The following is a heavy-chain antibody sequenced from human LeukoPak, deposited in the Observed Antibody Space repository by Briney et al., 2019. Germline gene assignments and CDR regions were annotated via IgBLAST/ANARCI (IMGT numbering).Heavy chain of an antibody. CDR3: ARASTEYAVTDGFDT. CDR2: VSFGSSYI. J-gene: IGHJ5*02. V-gene: IGHV3-21*01. Sequence: PGGSLRLSCAASGFTFSSYAMSWVRQAPGKGLEWVSYVSFGSSYISYADSLKGRFTISRDDAKSSVYLEMTSLRAEDTAVYYCARASTEYAVTDGFDTWGPGTLVTVSS. CDR1: GFTFSSYA. D-gene: IGHD4-17*01.